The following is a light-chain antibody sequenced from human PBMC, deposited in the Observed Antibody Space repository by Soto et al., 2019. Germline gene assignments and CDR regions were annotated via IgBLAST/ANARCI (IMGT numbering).Light chain of an antibody. V-gene: IGKV1-5*03. CDR2: KAS. CDR3: QQYNNWPPWT. Sequence: IPMTQSPSTLSASLGDRVSITCRASQSISSCLAWYQQKPGKAPKLLIYKASSLESGVPSTFRGSGSGTEFTLTISSLQSEDFAVYYCQQYNNWPPWTFGQGTKVDIK. J-gene: IGKJ1*01. CDR1: QSISSC.